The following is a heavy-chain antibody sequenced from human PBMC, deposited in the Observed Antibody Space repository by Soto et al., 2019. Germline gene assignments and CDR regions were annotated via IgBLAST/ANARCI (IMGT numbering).Heavy chain of an antibody. CDR2: ISAYNGNT. D-gene: IGHD3-10*01. V-gene: IGHV1-18*01. CDR3: AIDFPSRVGFGEGGAFDI. J-gene: IGHJ3*02. Sequence: QVQLVQSGAEVKKPGASVKVSCKASGYTFTSYGISWVRQAPGQGLEWMGWISAYNGNTNYAQKLQGRVTMTTDTSTTTASMEMRSMGLDGTAVYYCAIDFPSRVGFGEGGAFDIWGQGTMVTVSS. CDR1: GYTFTSYG.